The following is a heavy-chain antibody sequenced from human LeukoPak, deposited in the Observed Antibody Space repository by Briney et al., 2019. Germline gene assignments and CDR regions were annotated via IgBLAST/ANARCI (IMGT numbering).Heavy chain of an antibody. CDR1: GGSFSGYY. CDR3: ASLVGATPFDY. J-gene: IGHJ4*02. V-gene: IGHV4-34*01. CDR2: INHSGST. D-gene: IGHD1-26*01. Sequence: SETLSLTCAVYGGSFSGYYWSWIRQPPGKGLEWIGEINHSGSTNYNPSLKSRDTISVDTSKNQFSLKLSSVTAADTAVYYCASLVGATPFDYWGQGTLVTVSS.